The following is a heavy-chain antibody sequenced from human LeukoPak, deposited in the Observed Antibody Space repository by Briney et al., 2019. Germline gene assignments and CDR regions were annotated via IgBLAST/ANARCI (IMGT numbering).Heavy chain of an antibody. CDR1: GFTFSVYW. V-gene: IGHV4-34*01. Sequence: GSLRLSCEASGFTFSVYWMAWVRQAPGKGLEWIWEISHSGSSNYNPSLKSRITISVDTSKSQFSLRLTSVTAADTAVYYCARGIFYGGRNQYIWFDLWGQGAMVTVSS. CDR2: ISHSGSS. D-gene: IGHD4-23*01. J-gene: IGHJ5*02. CDR3: ARGIFYGGRNQYIWFDL.